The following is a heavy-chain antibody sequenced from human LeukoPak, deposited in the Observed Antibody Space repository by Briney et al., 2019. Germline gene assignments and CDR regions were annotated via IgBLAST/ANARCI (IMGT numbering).Heavy chain of an antibody. V-gene: IGHV4-39*07. J-gene: IGHJ4*02. Sequence: ETLSLTCTVSGGSINSGDYYWVWIRQPPGKGLEWIGSIYYSGSTSYNPSLKTRVTMTVDTSKSQFYLKMSSVTAADTAVYYCARGFSQKYYYDSSGLEYWGQGTLVTVSS. CDR3: ARGFSQKYYYDSSGLEY. CDR1: GGSINSGDYY. CDR2: IYYSGST. D-gene: IGHD3-22*01.